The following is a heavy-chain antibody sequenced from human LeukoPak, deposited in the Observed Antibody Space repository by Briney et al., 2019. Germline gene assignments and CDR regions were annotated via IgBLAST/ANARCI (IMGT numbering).Heavy chain of an antibody. CDR3: ARELSGITMVRGVIIRYFDY. Sequence: SETLSLTCAVYGGSFSGYYWSWIRQPPGKGLEWIGEINHSGGTNYNPSLKSRVTISVDTSKNQFSLKLSSVTAADTAVYYCARELSGITMVRGVIIRYFDYWGQGTLVTVSS. D-gene: IGHD3-10*01. CDR1: GGSFSGYY. V-gene: IGHV4-34*01. CDR2: INHSGGT. J-gene: IGHJ4*02.